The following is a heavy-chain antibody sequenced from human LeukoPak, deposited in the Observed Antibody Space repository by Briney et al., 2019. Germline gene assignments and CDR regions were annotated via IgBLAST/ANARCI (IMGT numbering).Heavy chain of an antibody. J-gene: IGHJ4*02. CDR1: GFTLSSYA. V-gene: IGHV3-23*01. CDR3: AKGSVDTAMLMTH. Sequence: GGSLRLSCAASGFTLSSYAMSWVRQAPGKGLEWVSAISGSGGSTYYADSVKGRFTISRDNSKNTLNLQMNSLRAEDTAVYYCAKGSVDTAMLMTHWGQGTLVTVSS. CDR2: ISGSGGST. D-gene: IGHD5-18*01.